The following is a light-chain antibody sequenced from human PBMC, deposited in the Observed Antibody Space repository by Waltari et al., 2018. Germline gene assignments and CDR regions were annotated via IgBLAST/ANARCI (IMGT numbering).Light chain of an antibody. CDR2: SNN. J-gene: IGLJ3*02. CDR3: AAWDDSLNGWV. Sequence: QSVLTQPPSASGTPGQRVTISCSGSSPNLGSNTVTWYQQPPGTAPKLLIYSNNQRPSGVPDRFSGSKSGTSASLAISGLQSEDEADYYCAAWDDSLNGWVFGGGTKLTVL. CDR1: SPNLGSNT. V-gene: IGLV1-44*01.